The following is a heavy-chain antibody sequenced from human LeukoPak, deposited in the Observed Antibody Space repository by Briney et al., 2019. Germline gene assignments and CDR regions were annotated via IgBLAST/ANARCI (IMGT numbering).Heavy chain of an antibody. CDR3: ASAQGLRGDRAPIDY. CDR1: GGTFSSYA. CDR2: IIPILGIA. V-gene: IGHV1-69*04. D-gene: IGHD2-21*02. J-gene: IGHJ4*02. Sequence: SVKVSRKASGGTFSSYAISWVRQAPGQGLEWMGRIIPILGIANYAQKFQGRVTITADKSTSTAYMELSSLRSEDTAVYYCASAQGLRGDRAPIDYWGQGTLVTVSS.